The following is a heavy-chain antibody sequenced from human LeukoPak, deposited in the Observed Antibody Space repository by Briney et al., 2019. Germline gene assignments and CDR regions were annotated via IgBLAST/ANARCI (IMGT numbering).Heavy chain of an antibody. CDR2: INHSGST. Sequence: SETLSLTCAVYGGSFSGYYWSWIRQPPGKGLEWIGEINHSGSTNYDPSLKSRVTISVDTSKNQFSLKLSSVTAADTAVYYCARGPGSVPIAAAVLGGLFDPWGQGTLVTVSS. J-gene: IGHJ5*02. CDR3: ARGPGSVPIAAAVLGGLFDP. D-gene: IGHD6-13*01. V-gene: IGHV4-34*01. CDR1: GGSFSGYY.